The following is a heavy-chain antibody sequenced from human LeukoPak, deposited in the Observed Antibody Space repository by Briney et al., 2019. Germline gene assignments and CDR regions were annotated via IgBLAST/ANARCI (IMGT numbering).Heavy chain of an antibody. Sequence: PSETLSLTCAVYGGSFSGYYWSWIRQPPGKGLEWIGEINHGGSTNYNPSLKSRVTISVATSKNQFSLKLSSVTAADTAVYYCARAYPRELLRGEQFDYWGQGTLVTVSS. CDR3: ARAYPRELLRGEQFDY. D-gene: IGHD1-26*01. J-gene: IGHJ4*02. V-gene: IGHV4-34*01. CDR1: GGSFSGYY. CDR2: INHGGST.